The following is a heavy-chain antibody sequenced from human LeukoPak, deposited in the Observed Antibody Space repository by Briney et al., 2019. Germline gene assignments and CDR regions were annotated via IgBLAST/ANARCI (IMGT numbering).Heavy chain of an antibody. CDR3: ARGNPWTLFDY. J-gene: IGHJ4*02. V-gene: IGHV4-30-2*01. CDR2: IYHSGST. Sequence: SETLSLTCTVSGGSISSGGYYWSWIRQPPGKGLEWIGYIYHSGSTYYNPSLKSRVTISVDRSKNQFSLKLSSVTAADTAVYYCARGNPWTLFDYWGQGTPVTVSS. D-gene: IGHD1-14*01. CDR1: GGSISSGGYY.